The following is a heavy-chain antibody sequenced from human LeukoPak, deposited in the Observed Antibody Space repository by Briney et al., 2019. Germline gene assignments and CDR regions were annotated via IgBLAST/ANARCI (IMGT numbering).Heavy chain of an antibody. CDR3: AKERGDILTEFDY. D-gene: IGHD3-9*01. CDR2: ISYDGSNK. CDR1: GFTFSSYG. J-gene: IGHJ4*02. V-gene: IGHV3-30*18. Sequence: GGSLRLSCAASGFTFSSYGMHWVRQAPGKGLEWVAVISYDGSNKYYADSVKGRFTISRDNSKNTLYLQMNSLRAEDTAVYYCAKERGDILTEFDYWGQGTLVTVSS.